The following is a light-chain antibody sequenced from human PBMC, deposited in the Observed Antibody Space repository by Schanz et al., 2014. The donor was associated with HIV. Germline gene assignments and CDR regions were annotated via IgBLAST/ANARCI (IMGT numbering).Light chain of an antibody. V-gene: IGLV2-14*01. CDR2: DVR. Sequence: QSALTQPPSASGSPGQSVTISCTGTSSDVGGYNYVSWYQQHPGRAPKVLIYDVRDRPSGVSNRFSGSKSGNTASLTISGLQAEDEAEYFCSSYTTSKTHVFGSGTKLTVL. CDR1: SSDVGGYNY. CDR3: SSYTTSKTHV. J-gene: IGLJ1*01.